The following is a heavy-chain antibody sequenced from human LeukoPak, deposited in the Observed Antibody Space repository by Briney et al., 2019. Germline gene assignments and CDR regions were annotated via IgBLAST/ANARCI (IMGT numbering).Heavy chain of an antibody. J-gene: IGHJ5*02. D-gene: IGHD2-2*01. CDR1: GGSISSYY. V-gene: IGHV4-59*12. CDR2: IYYSGST. Sequence: SETLSLTCTVSGGSISSYYWSWIRQPPGKGLEWIGYIYYSGSTNYNPSLKSRVTISVDTSKNQFSLRLSSVTAADTAVYYCARLQYCSGTSCYWFDPWGQGTLVTVSS. CDR3: ARLQYCSGTSCYWFDP.